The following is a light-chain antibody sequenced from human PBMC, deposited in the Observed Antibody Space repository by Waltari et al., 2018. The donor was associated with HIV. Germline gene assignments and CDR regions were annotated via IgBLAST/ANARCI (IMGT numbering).Light chain of an antibody. Sequence: DIQMTQSPSSLSASVGDRVTITCRASQDIRNSLAWYQQKPGKAPKCLIYAASDLQSGVPSTFTGSGSGTEFTLTISSLQPEDFATYYCLQHNSFPLTFGPGTKVDVK. CDR3: LQHNSFPLT. J-gene: IGKJ3*01. CDR2: AAS. V-gene: IGKV1-17*01. CDR1: QDIRNS.